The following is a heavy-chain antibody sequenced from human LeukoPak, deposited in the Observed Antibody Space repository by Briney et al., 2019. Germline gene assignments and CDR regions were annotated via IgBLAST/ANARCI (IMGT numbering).Heavy chain of an antibody. J-gene: IGHJ6*03. CDR1: GGSISSYY. CDR2: IYTSGST. Sequence: PSETLSLTCAVSGGSISSYYWSWIRQPAGKGLEWIWRIYTSGSTNYNPSLKSRVTMSVDTSKNQFSLKLSSVTAADTAVYYCARSGLGYHYYYYMDVWGKGTMVTVSS. V-gene: IGHV4-4*07. CDR3: ARSGLGYHYYYYMDV. D-gene: IGHD1-26*01.